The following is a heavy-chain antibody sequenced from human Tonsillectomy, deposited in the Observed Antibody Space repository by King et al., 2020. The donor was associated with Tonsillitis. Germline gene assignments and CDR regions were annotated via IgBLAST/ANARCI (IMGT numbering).Heavy chain of an antibody. CDR2: IYWNDDD. Sequence: TLKESGPTLVKPTQTLTLTCTFSGFSLSTSGEGVGWVRQPPGKALEWLALIYWNDDDYYSPSLKSTVTITKDTSKNQVVLTMTNMDPVDTATYYCAHMWQPRHAFDIWGQGTMVTVSS. CDR1: GFSLSTSGEG. CDR3: AHMWQPRHAFDI. V-gene: IGHV2-5*01. J-gene: IGHJ3*02. D-gene: IGHD2-21*01.